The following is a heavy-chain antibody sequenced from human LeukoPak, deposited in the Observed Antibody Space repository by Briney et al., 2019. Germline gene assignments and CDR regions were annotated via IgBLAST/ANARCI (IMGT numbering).Heavy chain of an antibody. D-gene: IGHD5-24*01. CDR1: GFTFRNNG. J-gene: IGHJ4*02. CDR2: ISGASTTI. V-gene: IGHV3-48*02. Sequence: PGGSLRLSCAASGFTFRNNGMSWVRQAPGKGLECVSYISGASTTIYYADSVKGRFTISRDNAKNSLFLQLNSLRDDDTAVYYCARNGHDRDGYFDYWGQGTLVTVSS. CDR3: ARNGHDRDGYFDY.